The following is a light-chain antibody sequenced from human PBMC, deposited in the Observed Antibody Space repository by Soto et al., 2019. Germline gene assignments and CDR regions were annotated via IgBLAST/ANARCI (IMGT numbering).Light chain of an antibody. CDR2: RDS. CDR3: QVWDSSTTRV. J-gene: IGLJ2*01. Sequence: SSELTQPLSVSVALGQTASITCGGDNIVVKNVHWYQLKPGQAPVLVIYRDSNRPSGIPERFSGSNSGNTATLTISRAQAGDEADYYCQVWDSSTTRVFGGGTKLTVL. V-gene: IGLV3-9*01. CDR1: NIVVKN.